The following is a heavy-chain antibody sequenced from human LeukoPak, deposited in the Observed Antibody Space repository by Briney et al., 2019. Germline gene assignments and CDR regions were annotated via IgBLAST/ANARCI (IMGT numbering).Heavy chain of an antibody. CDR1: GGSISSSSYY. CDR3: ARGLSMIVVVVHDWYFDL. CDR2: IYYSRST. D-gene: IGHD3-22*01. V-gene: IGHV4-39*01. J-gene: IGHJ2*01. Sequence: SETLSLTCTVSGGSISSSSYYWGWVRQPPGKGLEWIENIYYSRSTHYSPSLKSRVTISVDTSKNQFSLKLSSVTAADTAVYYCARGLSMIVVVVHDWYFDLWGRGTLVTVSS.